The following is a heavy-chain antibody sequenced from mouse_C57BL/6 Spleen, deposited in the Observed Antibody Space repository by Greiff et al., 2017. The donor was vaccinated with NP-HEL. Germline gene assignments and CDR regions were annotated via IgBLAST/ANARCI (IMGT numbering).Heavy chain of an antibody. CDR3: TRGYGSSYDGFAY. V-gene: IGHV1-15*01. D-gene: IGHD1-1*01. J-gene: IGHJ3*01. CDR2: IDPETGGT. CDR1: GYTFTDYE. Sequence: QVQLQQSGAELVRPGASVTLSCKASGYTFTDYEMHWVKQTPVHGLEWIGAIDPETGGTAYNQKFKGKAILTADKSSSTAYMELRSLTSEDSAVYYCTRGYGSSYDGFAYWGQGTLVTVSA.